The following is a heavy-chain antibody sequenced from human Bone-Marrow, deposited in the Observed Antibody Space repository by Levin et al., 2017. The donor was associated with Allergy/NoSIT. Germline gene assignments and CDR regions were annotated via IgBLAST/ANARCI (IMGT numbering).Heavy chain of an antibody. CDR2: IYYSGST. Sequence: SETLSLTCTVSGGSISSYYWSWIRQPPGKGLEWIGYIYYSGSTNYNPSLKSRVTISVDTSKNQFSLKLSSVTAADTAVYYCARRPYYYDMLAFDIWGQGTMVTVSS. V-gene: IGHV4-59*01. J-gene: IGHJ3*02. CDR1: GGSISSYY. D-gene: IGHD3-22*01. CDR3: ARRPYYYDMLAFDI.